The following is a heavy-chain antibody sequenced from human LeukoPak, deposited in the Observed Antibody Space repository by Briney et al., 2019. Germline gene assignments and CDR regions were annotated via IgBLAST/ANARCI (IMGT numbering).Heavy chain of an antibody. V-gene: IGHV3-15*01. CDR1: GFTFSNAL. D-gene: IGHD5-12*01. CDR3: TTADSGTFDY. J-gene: IGHJ4*02. CDR2: IRSKTAGGTT. Sequence: GFLRLSCAASGFTFSNALMGWVRQAPGEGLELVGRIRSKTAGGTTDYESPVKGRFNISRDDSKNTLYLQMNSLKTEDTAVYYCTTADSGTFDYWGQGTLVTVSS.